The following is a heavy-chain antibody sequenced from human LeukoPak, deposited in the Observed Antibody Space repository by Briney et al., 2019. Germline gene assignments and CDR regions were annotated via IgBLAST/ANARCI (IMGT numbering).Heavy chain of an antibody. CDR1: GYTFTSYD. CDR2: MNPNSGNT. J-gene: IGHJ5*02. V-gene: IGHV1-8*01. CDR3: ARGRGGSKNNWFDP. Sequence: ASVKVSCKASGYTFTSYDINWVRQATGQGLEWMGWMNPNSGNTGYAQKFQGRVTRTRNTSISTAYMELSSLRSEDTAVYYCARGRGGSKNNWFDPWGQGTLVTVSS. D-gene: IGHD2-15*01.